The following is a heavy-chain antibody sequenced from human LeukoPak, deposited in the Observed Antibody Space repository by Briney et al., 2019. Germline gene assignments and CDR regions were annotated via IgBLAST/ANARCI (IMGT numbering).Heavy chain of an antibody. CDR1: GGSFSGYY. Sequence: PSETLSLTCGVCGGSFSGYYWSWIRQPPGKGLEWIGEINHTGSTNYNPSLKSRVTISVDTSKNQFSLKLNSVTAADTAIYYCARVGEWNDLVYWGQGTLVTVSS. D-gene: IGHD1-1*01. CDR2: INHTGST. J-gene: IGHJ4*02. V-gene: IGHV4-34*01. CDR3: ARVGEWNDLVY.